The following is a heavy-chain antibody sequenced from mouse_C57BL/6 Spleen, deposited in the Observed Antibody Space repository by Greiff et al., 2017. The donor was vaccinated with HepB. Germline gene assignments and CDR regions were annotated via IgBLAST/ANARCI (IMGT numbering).Heavy chain of an antibody. CDR3: ARSPTGSYGRSYYWYVEV. CDR2: ILPGSGST. CDR1: GYTFTGYW. J-gene: IGHJ1*03. Sequence: QVQLQQSGAELMKPGASVKLSCKATGYTFTGYWIEWVKQRPGHGLEWIGEILPGSGSTNYNEKFKGKATFTADTSSNTAYMQLSSLTTEDSAIYYCARSPTGSYGRSYYWYVEVWGTGTTVTVSS. V-gene: IGHV1-9*01. D-gene: IGHD1-1*01.